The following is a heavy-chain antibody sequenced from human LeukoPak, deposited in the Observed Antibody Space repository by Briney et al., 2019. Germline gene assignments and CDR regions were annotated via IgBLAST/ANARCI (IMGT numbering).Heavy chain of an antibody. CDR1: GGSISSGDYY. D-gene: IGHD3-10*01. Sequence: SETLSLTCTVSGGSISSGDYYWTWIRQPPGKGLEWIGYIYHSGSTHYNSSLKSRLTISVDTSRNQFSLKLSSVTAADTAVYYCARGLRGIMIRGAITDLNWFDAWGQGTLVIVSS. J-gene: IGHJ5*02. V-gene: IGHV4-30-4*01. CDR2: IYHSGST. CDR3: ARGLRGIMIRGAITDLNWFDA.